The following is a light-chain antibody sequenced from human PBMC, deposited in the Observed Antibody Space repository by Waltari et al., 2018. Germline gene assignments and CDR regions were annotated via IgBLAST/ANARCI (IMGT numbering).Light chain of an antibody. CDR1: QYLTTKY. CDR2: GES. V-gene: IGKV3-20*01. CDR3: QQYGSAIMYT. J-gene: IGKJ2*01. Sequence: VFTQSPGTLSLSPGERATLSCRSSQYLTTKYLAWYQQNTGQGPRLLIYGESSRAPGIPDRVSGSGSGTDYTLTISRLEPDDFAVYYWQQYGSAIMYTFGQGTKLEIK.